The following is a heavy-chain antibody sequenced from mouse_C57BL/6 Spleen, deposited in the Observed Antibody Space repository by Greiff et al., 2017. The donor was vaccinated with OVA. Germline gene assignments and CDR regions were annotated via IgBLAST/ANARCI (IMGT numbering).Heavy chain of an antibody. CDR1: GYTFTDYY. D-gene: IGHD1-1*01. CDR2: INPNNGGT. CDR3: AYYGSSYVRFAY. J-gene: IGHJ3*01. Sequence: VQLQQSGPELVKPGASVKISCKASGYTFTDYYMNWVKQSHGKSLEWIGDINPNNGGTSYNQKFKGKATLTVDKSSSTAYMELRSLTSEDSAFYYCAYYGSSYVRFAYWGQGTLVTVSA. V-gene: IGHV1-26*01.